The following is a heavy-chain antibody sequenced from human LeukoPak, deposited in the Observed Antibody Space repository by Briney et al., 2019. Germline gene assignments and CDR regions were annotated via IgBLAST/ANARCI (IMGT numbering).Heavy chain of an antibody. CDR2: IIPIFGTA. J-gene: IGHJ4*02. CDR1: GYTFITYY. D-gene: IGHD2-2*01. CDR3: ARGHVPAAMNYFDY. Sequence: SVKVSCKASGYTFITYYMHWVRQAPGQGLEWMGGIIPIFGTANYAQKFQGRVTITADESTSTAYMELSSLRSEDTAVYYCARGHVPAAMNYFDYWGQGTLVTVSS. V-gene: IGHV1-69*13.